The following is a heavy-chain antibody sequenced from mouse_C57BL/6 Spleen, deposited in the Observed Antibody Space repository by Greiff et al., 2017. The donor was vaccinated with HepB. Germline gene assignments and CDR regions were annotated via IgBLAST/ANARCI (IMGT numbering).Heavy chain of an antibody. J-gene: IGHJ4*01. CDR1: GFTFSSYA. CDR3: TRDGRGLPHYYAMDY. D-gene: IGHD2-2*01. Sequence: EVNVVESGEGLVKPGGSLKLSCAASGFTFSSYAMSWVRQTPEKRLEWVAYISSGGDYIYYADTVKGRFTISRDNARNTLYLQMSSLKSEDTAMYYCTRDGRGLPHYYAMDYWGQGTSVTVSS. CDR2: ISSGGDYI. V-gene: IGHV5-9-1*02.